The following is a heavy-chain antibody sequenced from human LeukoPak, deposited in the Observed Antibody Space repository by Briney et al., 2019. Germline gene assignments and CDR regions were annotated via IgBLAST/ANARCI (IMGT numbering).Heavy chain of an antibody. CDR2: ISYDGSNK. D-gene: IGHD4-17*01. J-gene: IGHJ4*02. CDR3: AGSDHGDYRPDDY. CDR1: GFTFSSYA. V-gene: IGHV3-30*04. Sequence: GGSLRLSCAASGFTFSSYAMHWVRQAPGKGLEWVAVISYDGSNKYYADSVKGRFTISRDNSKNTLYLQMNSLRAEDTAVYYCAGSDHGDYRPDDYWGQGTLVTVSS.